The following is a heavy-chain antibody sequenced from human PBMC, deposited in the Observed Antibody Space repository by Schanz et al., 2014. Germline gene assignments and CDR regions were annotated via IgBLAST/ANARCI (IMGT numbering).Heavy chain of an antibody. CDR1: GYSFSTYA. V-gene: IGHV7-4-1*02. CDR3: ARGYCAGTSCPSFDY. J-gene: IGHJ4*02. D-gene: IGHD2-2*01. CDR2: INTKTGNP. Sequence: QVHLVQSESELKNPGASVKVSCKTSGYSFSTYAMNWVRQAPGQGLEWMGWINTKTGNPTYAQGFTGRFVFSLDTSVSTTHLQITNLKADDTAVSYCARGYCAGTSCPSFDYWGQGTLVTVSS.